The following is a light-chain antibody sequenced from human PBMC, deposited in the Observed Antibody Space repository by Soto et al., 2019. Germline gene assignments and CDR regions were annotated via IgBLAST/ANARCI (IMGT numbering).Light chain of an antibody. CDR3: QQYNSYSRT. CDR1: QSISSW. V-gene: IGKV1-5*03. Sequence: DIQMTQSTSTLSASVGDRVTITCRASQSISSWLAWYQQKPGKAPKLLIYKASSLESGVPSRFSGSGSGTECSLTISSLQPDDFATYSCQQYNSYSRTFGQGTKVAIK. CDR2: KAS. J-gene: IGKJ1*01.